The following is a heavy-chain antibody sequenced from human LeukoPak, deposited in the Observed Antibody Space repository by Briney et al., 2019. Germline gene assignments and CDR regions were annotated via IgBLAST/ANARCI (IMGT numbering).Heavy chain of an antibody. CDR3: AKVRYNWNEGHFDY. J-gene: IGHJ4*02. CDR2: ISSSSSPT. V-gene: IGHV3-48*01. D-gene: IGHD1-1*01. Sequence: GVSLRLSCAASGFTFSSKWMSWVRQAPGKGLEWVSLISSSSSPTYYADSVKGRFTISRDNAKNSLYLQMNSLRAEDTAVYYCAKVRYNWNEGHFDYWGQGTLVTVSS. CDR1: GFTFSSKW.